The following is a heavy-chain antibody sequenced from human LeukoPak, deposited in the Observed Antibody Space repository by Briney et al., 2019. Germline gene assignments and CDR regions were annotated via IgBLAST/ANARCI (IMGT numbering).Heavy chain of an antibody. CDR3: ARDAPGYSAGLFDY. J-gene: IGHJ4*02. V-gene: IGHV3-48*01. CDR2: ISSSSSTI. Sequence: PGGSLRLSCAASGFTFSSYSMNWVRQAPGKGLEWVSYISSSSSTIYYADSVKGRFTISRDNAKNSLYLQMNSLRAEDTAVYYCARDAPGYSAGLFDYWGQGTLVTVSP. D-gene: IGHD2-15*01. CDR1: GFTFSSYS.